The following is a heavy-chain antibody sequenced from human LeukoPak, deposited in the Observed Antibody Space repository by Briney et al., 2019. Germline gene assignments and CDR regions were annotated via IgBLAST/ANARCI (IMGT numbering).Heavy chain of an antibody. J-gene: IGHJ4*02. Sequence: GEALQSVCKGSGYGFTSYWIGWVRQLPGKGLEWRGIIYPGDSDTRYSPSFQGQVTISADKSISTAYLQWSSLKASDTAMYYCARQYSSGWYYFDYWGQGTLVTVSS. CDR1: GYGFTSYW. D-gene: IGHD6-19*01. CDR2: IYPGDSDT. V-gene: IGHV5-51*01. CDR3: ARQYSSGWYYFDY.